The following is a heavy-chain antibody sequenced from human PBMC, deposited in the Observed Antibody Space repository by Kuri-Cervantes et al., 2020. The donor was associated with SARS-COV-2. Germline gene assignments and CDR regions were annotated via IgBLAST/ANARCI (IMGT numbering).Heavy chain of an antibody. CDR2: IRSKANSYAT. CDR3: TTLIDY. V-gene: IGHV3-73*01. J-gene: IGHJ4*02. Sequence: ESLKISCAASGFTFSGYAMHWVRQASGKGLEWVGRIRSKANSYATADAAAVKSRFTIPRDDSKNMAYLQMNSLKTEDTAVYYCTTLIDYWGQGALVTVSS. CDR1: GFTFSGYA.